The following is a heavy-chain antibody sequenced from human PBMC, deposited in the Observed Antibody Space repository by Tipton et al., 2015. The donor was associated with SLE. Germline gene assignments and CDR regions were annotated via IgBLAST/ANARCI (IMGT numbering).Heavy chain of an antibody. CDR3: ARTGVRGAVASYWYFDL. D-gene: IGHD6-19*01. J-gene: IGHJ2*01. V-gene: IGHV4-38-2*02. CDR2: FYYSGST. CDR1: GYSISSGYY. Sequence: TLSLTCTVSGYSISSGYYWGWIRQPPGKGLEWIGYFYYSGSTNYNPSLKSRVTISVDTSKNQFSLKLSSVTAADTAVYYCARTGVRGAVASYWYFDLWGRGTLVTVSS.